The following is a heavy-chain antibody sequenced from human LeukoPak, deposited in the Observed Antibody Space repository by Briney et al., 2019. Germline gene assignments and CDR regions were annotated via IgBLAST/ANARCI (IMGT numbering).Heavy chain of an antibody. CDR1: GFTFSSYA. CDR2: ISGSGGST. CDR3: ARDLSGLHPDY. Sequence: GGSLRLSCAASGFTFSSYAMSWVRQAPGKGLEWVPAISGSGGSTYYADSVKGRFTISRDNSRNTLYLQMNSLGVEDTAVYYCARDLSGLHPDYWGQGTLVTVSS. J-gene: IGHJ4*02. V-gene: IGHV3-23*01. D-gene: IGHD4-11*01.